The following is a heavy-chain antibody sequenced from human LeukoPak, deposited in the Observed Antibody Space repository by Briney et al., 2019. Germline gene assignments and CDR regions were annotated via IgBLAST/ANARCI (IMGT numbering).Heavy chain of an antibody. CDR2: ISSSGVTT. CDR3: VKPITMIVVVITGFDY. V-gene: IGHV3-64D*06. J-gene: IGHJ4*02. D-gene: IGHD3-22*01. CDR1: GFTFRTSA. Sequence: PGGSLRLSCSASGFTFRTSAMHWVRQAPGKGLEYVSGISSSGVTTYYAASVKGRFTISRDNSKNTLYLQMSSLRAEDTAVYYCVKPITMIVVVITGFDYWGQGTLVTVSS.